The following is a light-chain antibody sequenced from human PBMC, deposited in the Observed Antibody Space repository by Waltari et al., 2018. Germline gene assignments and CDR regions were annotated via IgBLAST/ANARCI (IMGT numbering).Light chain of an antibody. V-gene: IGKV3-11*01. CDR3: QQRSNWLT. Sequence: EIVLTQSPATLSLSPGDRATLSCRASQSVSSYLAWYQQKPGQAPRLLIYDASNRATGIPARFSGSGSGTDFTLTINSLEPEDFAVYYCQQRSNWLTFGGGTKVEIK. CDR1: QSVSSY. J-gene: IGKJ4*01. CDR2: DAS.